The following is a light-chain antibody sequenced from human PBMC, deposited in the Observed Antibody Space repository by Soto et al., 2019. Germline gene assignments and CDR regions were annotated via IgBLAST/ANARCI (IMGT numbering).Light chain of an antibody. CDR1: PSLSDW. Sequence: DIQLTQSPSTLSASVGDRVTITCRASPSLSDWLAWYQQIPGTAPKLLIYRAPSLEDGVPSRFSGSGSGTEFTLTISSLQPDDFATYYCQQYDTSPLTFGGGTKVEIK. CDR3: QQYDTSPLT. J-gene: IGKJ4*01. V-gene: IGKV1-5*03. CDR2: RAP.